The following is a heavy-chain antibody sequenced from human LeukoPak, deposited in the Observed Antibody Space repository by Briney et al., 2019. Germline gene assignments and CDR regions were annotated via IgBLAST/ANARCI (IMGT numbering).Heavy chain of an antibody. V-gene: IGHV4-59*01. Sequence: GSLRLSCAASGFTFSSYAMSWVRQAPGKGLEWIGYIYYSGSTNYNPSLKSRVTISVDTSKNQFSLKLSSVTAADTAVYYCASAPPSLLWFGEFNDYWGQGTLVTVSS. D-gene: IGHD3-10*01. CDR3: ASAPPSLLWFGEFNDY. CDR2: IYYSGST. J-gene: IGHJ4*02. CDR1: GFTFSSYA.